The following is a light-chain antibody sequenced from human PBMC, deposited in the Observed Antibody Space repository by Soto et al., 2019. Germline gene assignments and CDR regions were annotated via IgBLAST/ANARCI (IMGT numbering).Light chain of an antibody. V-gene: IGKV3-20*01. J-gene: IGKJ4*01. CDR2: GAS. Sequence: EIILTQSPATLSASPGERVTLSSRASQSVASSVAWYQQKPGQAPRLLIYGASSRETGIPDRFSSSGAGTDCTRTISRLEPEDFTVDYCQQYGSSRLTFGGGTQVDIK. CDR3: QQYGSSRLT. CDR1: QSVASS.